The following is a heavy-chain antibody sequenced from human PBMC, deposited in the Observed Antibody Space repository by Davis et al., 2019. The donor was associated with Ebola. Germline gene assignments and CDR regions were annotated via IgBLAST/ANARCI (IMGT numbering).Heavy chain of an antibody. CDR1: SGSISSNY. CDR3: ARGKLTFDP. J-gene: IGHJ5*02. CDR2: IYYSGST. Sequence: SETLSLTCTVSSGSISSNYWSWIRQPPGKGLEWIGYIYYSGSTNYNPSLKSRVSISVDTSKNQFSLKLSSVTAADTAVYYCARGKLTFDPWGQGTLVTVSS. V-gene: IGHV4-59*01. D-gene: IGHD4-23*01.